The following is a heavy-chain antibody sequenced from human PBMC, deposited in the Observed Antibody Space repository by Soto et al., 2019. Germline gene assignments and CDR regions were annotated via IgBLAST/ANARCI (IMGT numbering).Heavy chain of an antibody. CDR1: GGSFSGYY. V-gene: IGHV4-34*01. D-gene: IGHD3-3*01. CDR2: INHSGST. CDR3: ARVWPRITIFGVSPGGMDV. Sequence: SETLSLTCAVYGGSFSGYYWSWIRQPPGKGLEWIGEINHSGSTNYNPSLKSRVTISVDTSKNQFSLKLSSVTAADTAVYYCARVWPRITIFGVSPGGMDVWGRGTTGIVSS. J-gene: IGHJ6*02.